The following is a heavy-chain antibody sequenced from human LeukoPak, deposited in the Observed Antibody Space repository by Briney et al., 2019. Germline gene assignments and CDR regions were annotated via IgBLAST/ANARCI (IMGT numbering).Heavy chain of an antibody. J-gene: IGHJ4*02. CDR3: ARVPGGLEWADFDY. Sequence: GGSLRLSCAASGFTFSNYWMTWVRQAPGKGLEWVANINQDGSEKYFVDSVKGRFTISRDNAKNSLYLQLSSLRAEDTAVYYCARVPGGLEWADFDYWGQGTLATVSS. CDR1: GFTFSNYW. V-gene: IGHV3-7*02. D-gene: IGHD3-3*01. CDR2: INQDGSEK.